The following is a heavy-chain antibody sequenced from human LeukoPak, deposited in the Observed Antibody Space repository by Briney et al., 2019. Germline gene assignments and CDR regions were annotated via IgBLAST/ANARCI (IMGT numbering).Heavy chain of an antibody. Sequence: GGSLRLSCAASGFTVSSNYMSWVRQAPGKGLEWVSAIYSGGSTYYADSVKGRFTISRDNAKNSLYLQMNSLRAEDTAVYYCANQYSSGWYVHFQYWGQGTLVTVSS. CDR1: GFTVSSNY. CDR3: ANQYSSGWYVHFQY. V-gene: IGHV3-53*01. D-gene: IGHD6-19*01. CDR2: IYSGGST. J-gene: IGHJ1*01.